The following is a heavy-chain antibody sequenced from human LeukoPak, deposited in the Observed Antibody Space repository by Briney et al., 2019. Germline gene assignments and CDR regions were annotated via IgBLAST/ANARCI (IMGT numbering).Heavy chain of an antibody. CDR2: IYYSGST. Sequence: SETLSLTCTVSGGSISSSSYYWGWIRQPPGKGLEWIGSIYYSGSTYYNPSLKSRVTISVDTSKNQFSLKLSSVTAADTAVYYCAREGYYDSSGLFDYWGQGTLVTVSS. J-gene: IGHJ4*02. CDR1: GGSISSSSYY. CDR3: AREGYYDSSGLFDY. V-gene: IGHV4-39*07. D-gene: IGHD3-22*01.